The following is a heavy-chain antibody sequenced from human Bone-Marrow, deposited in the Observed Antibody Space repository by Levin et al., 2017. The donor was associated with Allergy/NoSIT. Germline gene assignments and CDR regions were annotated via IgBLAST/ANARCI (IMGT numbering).Heavy chain of an antibody. CDR3: ARGYSYGTTFDY. J-gene: IGHJ4*02. V-gene: IGHV3-30-3*01. D-gene: IGHD5-18*01. CDR2: MSYDGNTK. Sequence: GESLKISCSASGLTLSSFPMHWVRQGPGKGLEWVALMSYDGNTKYYADSVKGRFTISRDNSMNTLYLQMNSLRPEDTAMYYCARGYSYGTTFDYWGQGTLVTVSS. CDR1: GLTLSSFP.